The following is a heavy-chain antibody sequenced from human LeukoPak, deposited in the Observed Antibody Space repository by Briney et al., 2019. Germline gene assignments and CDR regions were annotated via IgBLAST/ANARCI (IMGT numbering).Heavy chain of an antibody. CDR1: GFTFSSYA. D-gene: IGHD2-2*01. Sequence: TGGSLRLSCAASGFTFSSYAMSWVRQAPGKGLEWVSAISGSGGSTYYADSVKGRFTISRDNSKNTLYLQMNSLRAEDTAVYYCAKAPHGFVVVPAAIDYWGQGTLVTVSS. J-gene: IGHJ4*02. V-gene: IGHV3-23*01. CDR3: AKAPHGFVVVPAAIDY. CDR2: ISGSGGST.